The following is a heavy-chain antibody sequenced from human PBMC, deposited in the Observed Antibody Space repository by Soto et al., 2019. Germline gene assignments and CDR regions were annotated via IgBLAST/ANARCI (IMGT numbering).Heavy chain of an antibody. CDR3: ARRALDRVGTFDY. Sequence: QVPLQESGPGLVKPSQTLSLTCTVSGGSISNGGYYWSWIRQHPGKGLEWIGYIFYSGSTYYNPSLTSRVLISIDPSKNHFSLRLTSVTAADSAVYFCARRALDRVGTFDYCGQGTLVTVSS. V-gene: IGHV4-31*03. CDR2: IFYSGST. D-gene: IGHD6-13*01. CDR1: GGSISNGGYY. J-gene: IGHJ4*02.